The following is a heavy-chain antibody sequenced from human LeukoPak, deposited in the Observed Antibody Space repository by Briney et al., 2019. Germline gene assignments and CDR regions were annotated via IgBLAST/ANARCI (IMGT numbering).Heavy chain of an antibody. J-gene: IGHJ3*02. CDR3: ARGGYSSSWYRDYDAFDI. V-gene: IGHV3-11*05. D-gene: IGHD6-13*01. CDR2: ISSSSSYT. CDR1: GFTFSDYY. Sequence: GGSLRLFCAASGFTFSDYYMSWIRQAPGKGLEWVSYISSSSSYTNYADSVKGRFTISRDNAKNSLYLQMNSLRAEDTAVYYCARGGYSSSWYRDYDAFDIWGQGTMVTVSS.